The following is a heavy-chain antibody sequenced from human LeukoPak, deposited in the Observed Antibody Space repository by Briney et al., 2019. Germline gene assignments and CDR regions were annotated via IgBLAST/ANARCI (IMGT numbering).Heavy chain of an antibody. J-gene: IGHJ4*02. D-gene: IGHD5-24*01. V-gene: IGHV3-30*02. CDR1: GFTFSSYG. CDR3: ARVQMATITLDY. Sequence: GGSLRLSCAASGFTFSSYGMHWVRQAPGKGLEWVAFIRYDGSNKYYADSVKGRFTISRDNSKNTLCLQMNSLRAEDTAVYYCARVQMATITLDYWGQGTLVTVSS. CDR2: IRYDGSNK.